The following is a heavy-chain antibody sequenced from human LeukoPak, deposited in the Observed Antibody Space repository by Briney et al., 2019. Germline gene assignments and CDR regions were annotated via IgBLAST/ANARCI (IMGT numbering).Heavy chain of an antibody. V-gene: IGHV3-30-3*01. J-gene: IGHJ4*02. D-gene: IGHD1-26*01. Sequence: GSLRLSCAASGFTFSSYAMHWVRQAPGKGLEWVAVISYDGSNKYYADSVKGRFTISRDNSKNTLYLQMNSLRAEDTAVYYCARDSIVGATKYYFDYWGQGTLVTVSS. CDR1: GFTFSSYA. CDR2: ISYDGSNK. CDR3: ARDSIVGATKYYFDY.